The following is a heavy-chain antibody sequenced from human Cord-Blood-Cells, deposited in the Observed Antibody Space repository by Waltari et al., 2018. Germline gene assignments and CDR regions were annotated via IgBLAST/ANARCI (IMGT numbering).Heavy chain of an antibody. CDR3: ARDQLAAHDAFDI. D-gene: IGHD6-6*01. CDR1: GFTFSSYS. J-gene: IGHJ3*02. V-gene: IGHV3-21*01. CDR2: MSSRHSYI. Sequence: EVQLVESGGGLVKPGGSLRLSCAASGFTFSSYSMNWVRQAPGNGWERGSSMSSRHSYIYYADSVKCRVTISRDNAKNSLYLQMNSLRAEDTAVYYCARDQLAAHDAFDIWGQGTMVTVSS.